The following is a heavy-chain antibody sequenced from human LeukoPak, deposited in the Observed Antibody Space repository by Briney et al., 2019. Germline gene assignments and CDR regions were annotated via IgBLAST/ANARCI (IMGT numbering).Heavy chain of an antibody. CDR2: IIPIFGTA. Sequence: SVKVSCKASGGTFSSYAISWVRQAPGQGLEWMGGIIPIFGTANYAQKFQGRVTITTDESTITAYMELSSLRSEDTAVYYCARGIEMATIGLGYWGQGTLVTVSS. J-gene: IGHJ4*02. CDR1: GGTFSSYA. CDR3: ARGIEMATIGLGY. D-gene: IGHD5-24*01. V-gene: IGHV1-69*05.